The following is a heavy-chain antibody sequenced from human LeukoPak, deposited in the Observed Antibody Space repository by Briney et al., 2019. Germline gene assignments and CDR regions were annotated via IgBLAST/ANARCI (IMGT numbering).Heavy chain of an antibody. CDR3: ARVLSEPFEYFRH. CDR1: GGSISSSGYY. CDR2: IYYSGST. D-gene: IGHD3-10*01. Sequence: SSETLSLTCTVSGGSISSSGYYWGWIRQPPGKGLEWIGSIYYSGSTYYNPSLKSRVTISVDTSKNQFSLKLSSVTAADTAVYYCARVLSEPFEYFRHWGQGTLVTVSS. J-gene: IGHJ1*01. V-gene: IGHV4-39*07.